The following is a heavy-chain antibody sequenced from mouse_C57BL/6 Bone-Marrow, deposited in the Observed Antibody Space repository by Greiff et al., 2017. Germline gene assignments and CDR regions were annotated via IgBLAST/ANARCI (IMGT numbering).Heavy chain of an antibody. J-gene: IGHJ2*01. CDR1: GFSLSTFGMG. CDR2: IWWDDDK. V-gene: IGHV8-8*01. Sequence: QVTLKECGPGILQPSQTLSLTCSFSGFSLSTFGMGVGWIRQPSGKGLEWLAHIWWDDDKYYNPALKSRLTISKDTSKNPVFLKIANVDTADTATYYCARIAEDDGYYVPDYWGQGTTLTVSS. CDR3: ARIAEDDGYYVPDY. D-gene: IGHD2-3*01.